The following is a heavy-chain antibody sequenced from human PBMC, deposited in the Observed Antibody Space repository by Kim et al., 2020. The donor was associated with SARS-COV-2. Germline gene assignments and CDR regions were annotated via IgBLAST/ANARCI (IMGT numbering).Heavy chain of an antibody. CDR3: ASVISDFWSGYILDY. V-gene: IGHV4-39*01. J-gene: IGHJ4*02. Sequence: SETLSLTCTVSGGSISSSSYYWGWIRQPPGKGLEWIGSIYYSGSTYYNPSLKSRVTISVDTSKNQFSLKLSSVTAADTAVYYCASVISDFWSGYILDYWGQGTLVTVSS. D-gene: IGHD3-3*01. CDR2: IYYSGST. CDR1: GGSISSSSYY.